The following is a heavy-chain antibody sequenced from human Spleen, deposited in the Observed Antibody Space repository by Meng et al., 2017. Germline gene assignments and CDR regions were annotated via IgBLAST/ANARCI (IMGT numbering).Heavy chain of an antibody. V-gene: IGHV1-69*06. CDR1: GGTFSSYA. CDR2: IIPIFGTA. CDR3: ARTTVTTKLDAFDI. J-gene: IGHJ3*02. D-gene: IGHD4-17*01. Sequence: SVKVSCKASGGTFSSYAISWVRQAPGQGLEWMGGIIPIFGTANYAQKFQGRVTITADKSTSTAYMELSSLRSEDTAVYYCARTTVTTKLDAFDIWGRGTMVTVSS.